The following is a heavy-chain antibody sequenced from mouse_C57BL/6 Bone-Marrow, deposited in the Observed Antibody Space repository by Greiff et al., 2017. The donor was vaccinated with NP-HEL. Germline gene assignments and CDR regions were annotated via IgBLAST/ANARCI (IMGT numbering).Heavy chain of an antibody. J-gene: IGHJ3*01. D-gene: IGHD3-1*01. CDR1: GYTFTSYG. CDR3: ASRGALWGFAY. CDR2: IYPRSGNT. V-gene: IGHV1-81*01. Sequence: QVHVKQSGAELARPGASVKLSCKASGYTFTSYGISWVKQRTGQGLEWIGEIYPRSGNTYYNEKFKGKATLTADKSSSTAYMELPSLPSEDSAVYYWASRGALWGFAYWGQVTLVTVSA.